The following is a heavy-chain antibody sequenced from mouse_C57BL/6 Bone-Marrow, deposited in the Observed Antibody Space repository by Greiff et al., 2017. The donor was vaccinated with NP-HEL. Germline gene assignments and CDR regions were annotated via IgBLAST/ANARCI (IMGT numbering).Heavy chain of an antibody. Sequence: EVHLVESGGGLVKPGGSLKLSCAASGFTFSSYTMSWVRQTPEKRLEWVATISGGGGNTYYPDSVKGRFTISRDNAKNTLYLHMSSLRSEDTALYYCARHAVVANDYWGQGTTLTVSS. CDR3: ARHAVVANDY. V-gene: IGHV5-9*01. D-gene: IGHD1-1*01. CDR2: ISGGGGNT. CDR1: GFTFSSYT. J-gene: IGHJ2*01.